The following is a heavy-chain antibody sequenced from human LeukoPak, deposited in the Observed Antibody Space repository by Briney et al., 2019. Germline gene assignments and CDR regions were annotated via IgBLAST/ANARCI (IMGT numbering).Heavy chain of an antibody. Sequence: GGSLRLSCAASGFTFSTYEINWVRQAPGKGLDWVAFIHYDGSNKYYADSVKGRFTISRDDSKNTLYLQMNSLRAEDTAVYYCAKAASKRTDYGDYAFYYYMDVWGKGTTVTISS. CDR1: GFTFSTYE. CDR2: IHYDGSNK. CDR3: AKAASKRTDYGDYAFYYYMDV. V-gene: IGHV3-30*02. D-gene: IGHD4-17*01. J-gene: IGHJ6*03.